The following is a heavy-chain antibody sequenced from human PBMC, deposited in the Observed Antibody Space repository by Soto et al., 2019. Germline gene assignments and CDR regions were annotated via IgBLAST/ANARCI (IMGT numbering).Heavy chain of an antibody. D-gene: IGHD4-4*01. CDR1: CGSISSGGYY. J-gene: IGHJ4*02. CDR3: ARAEGYSNHYYFDY. Sequence: SETLSLTCTVSCGSISSGGYYWSWIRQHPGKGLEWIGYIYYSGSTYYNPSLKSRVTISVDTSKNQFSLKLGSVTAADTAVYYCARAEGYSNHYYFDYWGQGTLVTVSS. CDR2: IYYSGST. V-gene: IGHV4-31*03.